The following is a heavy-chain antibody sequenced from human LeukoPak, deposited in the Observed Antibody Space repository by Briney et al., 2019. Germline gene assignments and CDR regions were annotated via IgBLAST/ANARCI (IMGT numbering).Heavy chain of an antibody. CDR3: ARDLMAEEDIVVVVAATGFDY. V-gene: IGHV1-2*06. J-gene: IGHJ4*02. CDR2: INPNSGGT. CDR1: GYTFTCYY. Sequence: ASVKVSCKASGYTFTCYYMHWVRQAPGQGLEWMGRINPNSGGTNYAQKFQGRVTMTRDTSISTAYMELSRLRSDDTAVYYCARDLMAEEDIVVVVAATGFDYWGQGTLVTVSS. D-gene: IGHD2-15*01.